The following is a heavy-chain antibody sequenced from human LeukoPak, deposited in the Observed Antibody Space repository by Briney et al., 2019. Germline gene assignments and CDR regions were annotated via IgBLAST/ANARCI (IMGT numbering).Heavy chain of an antibody. D-gene: IGHD6-13*01. CDR3: AKGAAAAGTYSYYYGMDV. J-gene: IGHJ6*04. V-gene: IGHV3-23*01. Sequence: GGSLRLSCAASGFTFSSSAMSWVRHTPGRGRGWVSAISGSGGSTYYADSAKGRFTISRDNSKNTLYLQMNSLRAEDTAVYYCAKGAAAAGTYSYYYGMDVWGKGTTVTVSS. CDR1: GFTFSSSA. CDR2: ISGSGGST.